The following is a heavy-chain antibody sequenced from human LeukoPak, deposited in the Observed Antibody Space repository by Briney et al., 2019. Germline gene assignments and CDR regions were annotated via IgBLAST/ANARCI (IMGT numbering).Heavy chain of an antibody. V-gene: IGHV3-64D*06. CDR1: GFTFSSYA. Sequence: GGSLRLSCSASGFTFSSYAMHWVRRAPGKGLEYVSAISSNGGSTYYADSVKGRFTISRDNSKNTLYLQVSSLRAEDTAMYYCVKYGDYFYGMDVWGKGTTVTVSS. J-gene: IGHJ6*04. D-gene: IGHD4-17*01. CDR2: ISSNGGST. CDR3: VKYGDYFYGMDV.